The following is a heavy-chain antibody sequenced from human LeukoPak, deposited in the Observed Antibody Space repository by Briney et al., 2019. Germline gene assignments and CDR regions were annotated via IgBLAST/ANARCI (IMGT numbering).Heavy chain of an antibody. J-gene: IGHJ4*02. CDR3: ARSRNIWFGGPRFDY. CDR1: GGSISSGSYY. CDR2: IYTSGST. Sequence: SETLSLTCTVPGGSISSGSYYWSWIRQPAGKGLEWIGRIYTSGSTNYNPSLKSRVTISVDTSKNQFSLKLSSVTAADTAVYYCARSRNIWFGGPRFDYWGQGTLVTVSS. D-gene: IGHD3-10*01. V-gene: IGHV4-61*02.